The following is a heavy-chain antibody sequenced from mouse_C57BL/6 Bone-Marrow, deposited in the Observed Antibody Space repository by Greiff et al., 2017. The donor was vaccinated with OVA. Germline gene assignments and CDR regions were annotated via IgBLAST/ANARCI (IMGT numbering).Heavy chain of an antibody. J-gene: IGHJ1*03. Sequence: VQLQQSGTVLARPGASVKMSCKTSGYTFTSYWMHWVKQRPGQGLEWIGAIYPGNSDTSYNQKFKGKAKLTAVTSASTAYMELSSLTNEDSAVYYCIYDGSSFYWYFDVWGTGTTVTVSS. CDR2: IYPGNSDT. CDR1: GYTFTSYW. CDR3: IYDGSSFYWYFDV. V-gene: IGHV1-5*01. D-gene: IGHD1-1*01.